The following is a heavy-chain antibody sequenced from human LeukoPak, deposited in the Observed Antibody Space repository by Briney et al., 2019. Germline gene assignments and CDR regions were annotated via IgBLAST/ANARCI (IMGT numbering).Heavy chain of an antibody. CDR2: ISYDGSNK. J-gene: IGHJ4*02. CDR1: GFTFSSYG. CDR3: ARGSRSSGHYSDY. Sequence: GGSLRLSCAASGFTFSSYGMHWVRQAPGKGLEWVAVISYDGSNKYYADSVKGRFTISRDNSNNTLYLQMNSLRAEDTAVYYCARGSRSSGHYSDYWGQGTLVTVSS. D-gene: IGHD3-22*01. V-gene: IGHV3-30*03.